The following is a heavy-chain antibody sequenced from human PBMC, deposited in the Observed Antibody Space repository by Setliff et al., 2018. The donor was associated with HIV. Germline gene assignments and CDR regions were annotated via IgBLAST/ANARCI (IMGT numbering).Heavy chain of an antibody. CDR1: EFTFSGHW. Sequence: GGSLRLSCAASEFTFSGHWMSWVRQAPGKGLEWVANIKQDGSEKNYVDFVKGRFTISRDNAKNSLYLQMNSLRAEDTAVYYCARTYYYDASGYYRPSDIWGQGTMVTVSS. J-gene: IGHJ3*02. V-gene: IGHV3-7*03. CDR3: ARTYYYDASGYYRPSDI. D-gene: IGHD3-22*01. CDR2: IKQDGSEK.